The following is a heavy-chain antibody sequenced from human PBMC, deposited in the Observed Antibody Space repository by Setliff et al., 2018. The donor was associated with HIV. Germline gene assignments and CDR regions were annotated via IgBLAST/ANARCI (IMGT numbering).Heavy chain of an antibody. CDR1: GGSLSDYY. CDR2: INHSGSS. V-gene: IGHV4-34*01. D-gene: IGHD2-15*01. J-gene: IGHJ5*02. Sequence: PSETLSLTCGVYGGSLSDYYWSWIRQPPGKGLEWTGEINHSGSSKYNPSLKSRVTISVDTSNNQLSLNVTSVTAADTAVYYCARSSRGYCSGGSCYGFDPWGQGKLVTVSS. CDR3: ARSSRGYCSGGSCYGFDP.